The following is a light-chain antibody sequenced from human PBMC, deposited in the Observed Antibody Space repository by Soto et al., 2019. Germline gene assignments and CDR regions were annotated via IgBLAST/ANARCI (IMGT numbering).Light chain of an antibody. CDR2: DAS. CDR3: HHYGDSPRT. CDR1: QILSNKY. V-gene: IGKV3-20*01. J-gene: IGKJ5*01. Sequence: EIVLTQSPGTLSLSPGERATLSCRASQILSNKYLAWYQQKPGQAPRLLLYDASTRATGIPDRSTGSGSGTDFTLTISRLEPEDFAAYYCHHYGDSPRTFGQGTRLESK.